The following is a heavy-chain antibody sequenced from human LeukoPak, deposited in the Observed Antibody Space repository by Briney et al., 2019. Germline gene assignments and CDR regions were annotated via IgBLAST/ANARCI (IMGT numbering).Heavy chain of an antibody. CDR3: ARDNSGSYSSYHFDY. V-gene: IGHV1-69*05. CDR2: IIPIFGTA. D-gene: IGHD1-26*01. Sequence: ASVKVSCKASGGTFSSYAISWVRQAPGQGLEWMGRIIPIFGTANYAQKFQGRVTITTDESTSTAYKELSSLRSEDTAVYYCARDNSGSYSSYHFDYWGQGTLVTVSS. J-gene: IGHJ4*02. CDR1: GGTFSSYA.